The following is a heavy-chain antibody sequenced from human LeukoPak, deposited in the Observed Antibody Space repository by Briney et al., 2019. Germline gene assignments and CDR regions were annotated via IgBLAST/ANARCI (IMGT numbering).Heavy chain of an antibody. CDR3: ARDWGKRWLQSWRAFDI. V-gene: IGHV1-69*13. CDR1: GGTFSSYA. CDR2: IIPIFGTA. D-gene: IGHD5-24*01. Sequence: ASVKVSCKASGGTFSSYAISWVRQAPGQGLEWMGGIIPIFGTANYAQKFRGRVTITADESTSTAYMELSSLRSEDTAVYYCARDWGKRWLQSWRAFDIWGQGTMVTVSS. J-gene: IGHJ3*02.